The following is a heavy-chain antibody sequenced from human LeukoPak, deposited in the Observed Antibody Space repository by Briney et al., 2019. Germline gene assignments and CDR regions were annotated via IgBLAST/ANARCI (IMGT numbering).Heavy chain of an antibody. CDR2: INPSGGST. D-gene: IGHD3-3*01. CDR1: GYTFTSYY. V-gene: IGHV1-46*01. J-gene: IGHJ5*02. Sequence: ASVKVSCKASGYTFTSYYMHWVRQAPGQGLEWMGIINPSGGSTSYAQKFQGRVTMTRDTSTSAVYMELSSLRSEDTAVYYCARSRPNYDFDPWGQGTLVTVSS. CDR3: ARSRPNYDFDP.